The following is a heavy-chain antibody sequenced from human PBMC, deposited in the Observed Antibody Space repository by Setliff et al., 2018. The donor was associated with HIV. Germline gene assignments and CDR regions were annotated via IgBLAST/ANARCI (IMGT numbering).Heavy chain of an antibody. CDR1: GYTFTTYD. D-gene: IGHD4-17*01. CDR3: ARTDYGGNSGGNYFDY. Sequence: ASVKVSCKASGYTFTTYDITWVRQAPGQGLEWLGWISPYNGHTNFAQKFQGRVTMTTDTATSTSYMEVRSLRSDDTAVYYCARTDYGGNSGGNYFDYWGQGSLVTVSS. V-gene: IGHV1-18*01. CDR2: ISPYNGHT. J-gene: IGHJ4*02.